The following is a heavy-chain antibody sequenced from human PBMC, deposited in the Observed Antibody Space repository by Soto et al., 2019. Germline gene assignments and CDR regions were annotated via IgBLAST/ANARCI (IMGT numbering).Heavy chain of an antibody. D-gene: IGHD6-13*01. Sequence: SETLSLTCTVSGGSISSSSYYWGWIRQPPGKGLEWIGSIYYSGSTYYNPSLKSRVTISVDTSKNQFSLKLSSVTAADTAVHYCATSPGLIAAAGTDDWYFDLWGRGTLVTVSS. CDR1: GGSISSSSYY. CDR3: ATSPGLIAAAGTDDWYFDL. J-gene: IGHJ2*01. V-gene: IGHV4-39*01. CDR2: IYYSGST.